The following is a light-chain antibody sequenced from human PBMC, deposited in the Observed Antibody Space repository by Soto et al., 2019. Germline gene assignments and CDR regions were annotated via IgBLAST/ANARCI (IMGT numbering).Light chain of an antibody. CDR2: DAY. CDR1: QSVSNY. J-gene: IGKJ1*01. V-gene: IGKV3-11*01. Sequence: EIVLTQSPATLSLSPGERATLSCRASQSVSNYLAWYQHKPGEAPRLLIYDAYSRATGIPARFSGSGSGTDFTLTISSLDPEDFAVYFCQLLSNLPPTWTFGQGTNVDIK. CDR3: QLLSNLPPTWT.